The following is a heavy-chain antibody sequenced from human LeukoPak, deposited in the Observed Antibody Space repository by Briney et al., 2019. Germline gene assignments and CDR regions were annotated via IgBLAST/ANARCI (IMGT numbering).Heavy chain of an antibody. CDR3: ARPGTLWAYYFDY. Sequence: GGALRLSCAASGFTFSDYYMSWIRQAPGKGLEGVSYISSSGSPIYYADSVKGRFTISTDNAKNSLYLQMNSLRAEDTAVYYCARPGTLWAYYFDYWGQGTLVTVSS. CDR2: ISSSGSPI. D-gene: IGHD2-21*01. J-gene: IGHJ4*02. CDR1: GFTFSDYY. V-gene: IGHV3-11*04.